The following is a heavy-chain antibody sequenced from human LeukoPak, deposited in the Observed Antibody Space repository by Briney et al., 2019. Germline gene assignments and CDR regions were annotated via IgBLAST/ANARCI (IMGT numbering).Heavy chain of an antibody. CDR1: GYTLTELS. J-gene: IGHJ4*02. Sequence: GASVKVSCKVSGYTLTELSMHWVRQAPGKGLEWMGGFDPEDGETIYAQKFQGRVTMTEDTSTDTAYMELSSLRSEDTAVYYCATGGPSGSLRADYFDYWGQGTLVTVSS. CDR2: FDPEDGET. D-gene: IGHD1-26*01. CDR3: ATGGPSGSLRADYFDY. V-gene: IGHV1-24*01.